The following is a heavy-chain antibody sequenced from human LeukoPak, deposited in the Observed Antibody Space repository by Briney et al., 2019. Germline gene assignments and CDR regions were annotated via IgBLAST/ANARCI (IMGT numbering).Heavy chain of an antibody. Sequence: RGSLRLSCAASGFTFSSYAMSWVRQAPGKGLEWVSAISGSGGSTYYADSVKGRFTISRDNSKNTLYLQMNSLRAEDTALYYCAKDLTTVTTNGFDYWGQGTLVTVSS. J-gene: IGHJ4*02. CDR1: GFTFSSYA. CDR3: AKDLTTVTTNGFDY. D-gene: IGHD4-17*01. CDR2: ISGSGGST. V-gene: IGHV3-23*01.